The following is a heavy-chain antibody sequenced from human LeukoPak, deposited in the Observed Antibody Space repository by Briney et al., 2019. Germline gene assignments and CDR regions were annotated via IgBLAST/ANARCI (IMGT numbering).Heavy chain of an antibody. CDR2: IYPGDSDT. V-gene: IGHV5-51*01. D-gene: IGHD1-20*01. J-gene: IGHJ3*02. CDR1: GYRFTSYW. Sequence: GESLQTSCQGSGYRFTSYWIGWVRQMPGKGLEWMGIIYPGDSDTRYSPSFQGQVTISADKSISTAYLQWSSLKASDTAMYYCARRYNWNGRDAFDIWGQGTMVTVSS. CDR3: ARRYNWNGRDAFDI.